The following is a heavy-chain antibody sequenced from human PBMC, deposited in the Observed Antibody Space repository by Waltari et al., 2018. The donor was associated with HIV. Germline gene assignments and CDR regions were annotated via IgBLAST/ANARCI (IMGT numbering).Heavy chain of an antibody. D-gene: IGHD1-26*01. CDR1: GGSVSRSSYF. CDR2: IYYTGRA. V-gene: IGHV4-39*01. Sequence: QLQLQESGPGLVKPLETLSLTCTDSGGSVSRSSYFWGWIRQPPGKGLEWVGRIYYTGRAYYNPSLKSRVTISVDTSKNQFSLKVTSVTAADTAVYYCARHALRVGAAYWNFDLWGRGTLVTVSS. CDR3: ARHALRVGAAYWNFDL. J-gene: IGHJ2*01.